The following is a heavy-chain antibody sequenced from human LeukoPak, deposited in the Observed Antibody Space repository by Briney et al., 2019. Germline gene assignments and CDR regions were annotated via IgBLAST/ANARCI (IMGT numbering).Heavy chain of an antibody. CDR3: ARQYYYDSSGPIDY. V-gene: IGHV3-66*04. CDR2: IYSGGST. J-gene: IGHJ4*02. D-gene: IGHD3-22*01. Sequence: GGSLRLSCAASGFTFSSAMTWVRQAPGKGLEWVSVIYSGGSTYYADSVKGRFTISRDNSKNTLYLQMNSLRAEDTAVYYCARQYYYDSSGPIDYWGQGTLVTVSS. CDR1: GFTFSSA.